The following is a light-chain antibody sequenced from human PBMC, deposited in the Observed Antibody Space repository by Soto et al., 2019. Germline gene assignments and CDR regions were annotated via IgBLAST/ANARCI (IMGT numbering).Light chain of an antibody. J-gene: IGLJ1*01. Sequence: QSALTQPASVSGSPGQSITISCTGTSSDVGGYNYVSWYQQHPGKAPKLMICDVSNRPSGVSNRFSGSKSGNTASLTISGLQAGDEADYYCSSHTSSSALEVFGTGTKLTVL. V-gene: IGLV2-14*01. CDR1: SSDVGGYNY. CDR3: SSHTSSSALEV. CDR2: DVS.